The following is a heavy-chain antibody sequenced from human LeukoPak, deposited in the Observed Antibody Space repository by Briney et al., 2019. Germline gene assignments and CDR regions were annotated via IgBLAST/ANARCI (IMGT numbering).Heavy chain of an antibody. V-gene: IGHV4-39*01. CDR1: GGSISTTTYH. D-gene: IGHD2-15*01. J-gene: IGHJ3*02. CDR2: IYYSGST. Sequence: SETLSLTCTVSGGSISTTTYHWDWIRQPPGKGLEYVGNIYYSGSTYYTPSLKSRVTISIDTAKNQFSLKLISVTAADTAVYFCARHCSDSNCYRLDAFDIWGQGTLVTVSS. CDR3: ARHCSDSNCYRLDAFDI.